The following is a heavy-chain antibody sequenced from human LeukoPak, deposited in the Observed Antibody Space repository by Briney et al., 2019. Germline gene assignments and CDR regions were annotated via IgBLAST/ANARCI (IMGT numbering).Heavy chain of an antibody. V-gene: IGHV1-69*04. J-gene: IGHJ1*01. CDR1: GGTFISYA. CDR2: IIPILGIA. D-gene: IGHD2-8*02. Sequence: SVTVSCKASGGTFISYAISWVRQAPGQGLEWMGRIIPILGIANYAQKFQGRVTITADKSTSTAYMELSSLRSEDTAVYYCAREPVSSTGVLQHWGQGTLVTVSS. CDR3: AREPVSSTGVLQH.